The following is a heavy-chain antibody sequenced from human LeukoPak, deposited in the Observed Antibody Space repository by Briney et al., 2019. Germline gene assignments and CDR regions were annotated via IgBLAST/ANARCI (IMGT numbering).Heavy chain of an antibody. Sequence: GASVKVSCKASGYTFSDYYMHWVRQAPGQGLEWMGWINPNSGRTNYAQNFQGRVTMTRDTSTSTAYMELSRLTSDDTAVYCCALYCSSSTCYYDWFDPWGQGTLVTVSS. D-gene: IGHD2-2*01. CDR2: INPNSGRT. V-gene: IGHV1-2*02. CDR1: GYTFSDYY. CDR3: ALYCSSSTCYYDWFDP. J-gene: IGHJ5*02.